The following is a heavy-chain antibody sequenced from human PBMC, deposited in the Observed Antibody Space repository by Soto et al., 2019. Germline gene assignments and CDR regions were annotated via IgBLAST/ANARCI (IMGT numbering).Heavy chain of an antibody. Sequence: SETLSLTCAVYGGSFSGYYWSWIRQPPGKGLEWIGEINHSGSTNYNPSLKSRVTISVDTSKNQFSLKLSSVTAADTAVYYCARARERCSGGSCYFAWFDPWGQGTLVTVSS. CDR2: INHSGST. J-gene: IGHJ5*02. CDR1: GGSFSGYY. CDR3: ARARERCSGGSCYFAWFDP. D-gene: IGHD2-15*01. V-gene: IGHV4-34*01.